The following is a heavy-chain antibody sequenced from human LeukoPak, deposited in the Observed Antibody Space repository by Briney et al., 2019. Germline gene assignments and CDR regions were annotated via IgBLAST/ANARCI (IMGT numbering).Heavy chain of an antibody. CDR3: ASSPGDPGVAGLFDY. D-gene: IGHD6-19*01. V-gene: IGHV3-30-3*01. CDR1: GFTFSNFA. J-gene: IGHJ4*02. Sequence: GGSLRLSCAASGFTFSNFAMHWVRQAPGKGLEWVAVISYDGDNEYYADSVKGQFTISRDNSKDRLYLQMNSLRAEDTAVYYCASSPGDPGVAGLFDYWGQGTLVTVSS. CDR2: ISYDGDNE.